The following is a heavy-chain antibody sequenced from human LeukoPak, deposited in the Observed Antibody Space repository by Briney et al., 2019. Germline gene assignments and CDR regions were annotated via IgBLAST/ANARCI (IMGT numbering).Heavy chain of an antibody. CDR3: ARVGYCSSTSCPEGWGYYYYYMDV. V-gene: IGHV1-69*05. CDR2: IMPTFGTT. J-gene: IGHJ6*03. CDR1: GGTFSTNG. D-gene: IGHD2-2*01. Sequence: GSSVKVSCKASGGTFSTNGVSWVRQAPGQGLEWMGGIMPTFGTTNYAQKFQGRVTMTRDTSTSTVYMELSSLRSEDTAVYYCARVGYCSSTSCPEGWGYYYYYMDVWGKGTTVTVSS.